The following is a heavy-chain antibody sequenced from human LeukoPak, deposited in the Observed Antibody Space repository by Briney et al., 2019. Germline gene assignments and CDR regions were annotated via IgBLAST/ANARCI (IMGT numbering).Heavy chain of an antibody. Sequence: GGSLRLSCTASGFTFDDYAMHSVRHAPGKGLEWVSGISWNSGNISYADSVKGRFTISRDNAKNSLYLQMNSLRAEDTALYYCAKGAYDILPGYSNWFDPWGQGTLVTVSS. CDR2: ISWNSGNI. CDR1: GFTFDDYA. V-gene: IGHV3-9*01. CDR3: AKGAYDILPGYSNWFDP. J-gene: IGHJ5*02. D-gene: IGHD3-9*01.